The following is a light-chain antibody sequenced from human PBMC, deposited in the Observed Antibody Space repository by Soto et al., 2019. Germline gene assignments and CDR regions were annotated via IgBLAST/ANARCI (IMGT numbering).Light chain of an antibody. Sequence: ETELTQSPGTLSLSPGERVILSCRASQTISSNYLAWYQQKPGQAPRLLVYGASNRATGIPDRFSGSGSGTDFTLTIRRLEPEDFAVYYCQQYNNSLWTFGQGTKVDIK. CDR1: QTISSNY. CDR2: GAS. V-gene: IGKV3-20*01. CDR3: QQYNNSLWT. J-gene: IGKJ1*01.